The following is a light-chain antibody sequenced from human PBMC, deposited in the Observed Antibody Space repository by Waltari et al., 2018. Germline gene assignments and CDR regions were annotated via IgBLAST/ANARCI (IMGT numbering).Light chain of an antibody. J-gene: IGKJ1*01. CDR1: QSVSSN. Sequence: EIMMMQSPATLSVSPGERATLPCRASQSVSSNLAWYQHKPGQAPRLLIYGASTRATGIPARFSGSGSGTDFTLTISSLQSEDFAVYYCQQYNNWPWTFGQGTKVENK. CDR2: GAS. V-gene: IGKV3-15*01. CDR3: QQYNNWPWT.